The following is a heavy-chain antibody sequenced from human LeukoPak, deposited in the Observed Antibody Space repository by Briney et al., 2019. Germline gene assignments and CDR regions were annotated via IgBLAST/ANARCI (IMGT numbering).Heavy chain of an antibody. V-gene: IGHV1-69*04. Sequence: SVKVSCKASGGTFSSYAISWVRQAPGQGLEWMGRIIPILGIANYAQKFQGRVTITADKSTSTAYMELSSLRSEDTAVYYCAREGGGYCSGGSCYHPLDYWGQGTLVTVSS. CDR3: AREGGGYCSGGSCYHPLDY. CDR1: GGTFSSYA. J-gene: IGHJ4*02. D-gene: IGHD2-15*01. CDR2: IIPILGIA.